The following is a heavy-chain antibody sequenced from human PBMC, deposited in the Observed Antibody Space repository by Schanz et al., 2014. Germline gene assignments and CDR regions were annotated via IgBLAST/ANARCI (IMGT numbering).Heavy chain of an antibody. CDR1: GGPLSSYP. J-gene: IGHJ4*02. CDR2: VIPMLGIT. V-gene: IGHV1-69*04. CDR3: ARDRQNIASPATGFDS. D-gene: IGHD6-13*01. Sequence: QVQLVQSGAEMKKPGSSVRVSCKASGGPLSSYPINWVRQAPGQGLEWMGGVIPMLGITNYAERFQGRVPTTADTSTADMELSSLRSDDTALYYCARDRQNIASPATGFDSWGQGTLVTVSS.